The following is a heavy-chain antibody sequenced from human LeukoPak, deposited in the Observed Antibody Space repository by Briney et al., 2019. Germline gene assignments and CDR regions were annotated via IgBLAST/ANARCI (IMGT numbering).Heavy chain of an antibody. CDR3: ARRNGGDYDY. CDR2: IYPVDSDT. CDR1: GSIFTNYW. J-gene: IGHJ4*02. D-gene: IGHD2-21*01. Sequence: GASLKISGEGSGSIFTNYWSGWVRQLPGKGGEWLGIIYPVDSDTRYSPSFQGQLTISADTSISTAYLQWSSLKASDTAMYYCARRNGGDYDYWGQGILVTVSS. V-gene: IGHV5-51*01.